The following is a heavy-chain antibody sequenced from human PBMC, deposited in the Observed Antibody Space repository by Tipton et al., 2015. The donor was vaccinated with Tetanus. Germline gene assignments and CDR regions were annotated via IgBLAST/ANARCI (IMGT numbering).Heavy chain of an antibody. V-gene: IGHV4-59*01. CDR2: SYSTGST. Sequence: LRLSCAASGFTFSSYAMSWVRQAPGKGLEWIGYSYSTGSTNYNPSLKSRVTISVDTSKNQFSLKLSSVTAADTAVYYCARDHRLSASYAGWFDPWGQGTLVTVSS. CDR3: ARDHRLSASYAGWFDP. CDR1: GFTFSSYA. D-gene: IGHD1-26*01. J-gene: IGHJ5*02.